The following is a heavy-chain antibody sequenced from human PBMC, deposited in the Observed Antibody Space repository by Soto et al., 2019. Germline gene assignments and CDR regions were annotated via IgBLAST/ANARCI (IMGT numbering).Heavy chain of an antibody. D-gene: IGHD5-18*01. J-gene: IGHJ6*03. CDR2: ISWNSGSI. Sequence: GGSLRLSCAASGFTFDDYAMHWVRQAPGKGLEWVSGISWNSGSIGYADSVKGRFTISRDNAKNSLYLQMNSLRAEDTALYYCAKGVAMANYYYYYYMDVWGKGTTVTVS. V-gene: IGHV3-9*01. CDR3: AKGVAMANYYYYYYMDV. CDR1: GFTFDDYA.